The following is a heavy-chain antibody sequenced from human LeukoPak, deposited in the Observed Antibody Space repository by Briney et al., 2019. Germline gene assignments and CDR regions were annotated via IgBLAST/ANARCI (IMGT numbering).Heavy chain of an antibody. CDR3: ARHLPAGAPNHGHFDY. V-gene: IGHV4-39*01. D-gene: IGHD1-26*01. J-gene: IGHJ4*02. CDR1: GDSISSSSYS. CDR2: IYYSGST. Sequence: SETLSLTCTVSGDSISSSSYSWGWIRQPPGKGLEWIGSIYYSGSTYYNPSLKSRVTISVDTSKNQFSLKLSSVTAADTAVYYCARHLPAGAPNHGHFDYWGQGTLVTVSS.